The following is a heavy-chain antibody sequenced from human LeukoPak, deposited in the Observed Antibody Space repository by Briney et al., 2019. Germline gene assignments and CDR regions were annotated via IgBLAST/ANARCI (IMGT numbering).Heavy chain of an antibody. D-gene: IGHD3-16*01. Sequence: GGSLRLSCAASGFTFSSYWMSWVRQAPGKGLVWVSRLNSDGSSTNYADSVKGRFTISRDNAKNTLYLQMNSLRDEDTAVFYCARSRYDYIWGIDYWGQGTLVTISS. CDR2: LNSDGSST. V-gene: IGHV3-74*01. J-gene: IGHJ4*02. CDR3: ARSRYDYIWGIDY. CDR1: GFTFSSYW.